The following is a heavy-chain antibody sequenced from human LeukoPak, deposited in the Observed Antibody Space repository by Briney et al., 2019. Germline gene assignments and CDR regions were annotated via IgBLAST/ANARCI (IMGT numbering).Heavy chain of an antibody. Sequence: PGGSLRLSCAASGFTFSDYYMSWIRQAPGKGLEWVSYISSSGSTIYYADSVKGRFTISRDTAKNSLYLQMNSLRAEDTAVYYCARGYYDSSGYYVDDYWGQGTLVTVSS. CDR1: GFTFSDYY. J-gene: IGHJ4*02. V-gene: IGHV3-11*01. D-gene: IGHD3-22*01. CDR2: ISSSGSTI. CDR3: ARGYYDSSGYYVDDY.